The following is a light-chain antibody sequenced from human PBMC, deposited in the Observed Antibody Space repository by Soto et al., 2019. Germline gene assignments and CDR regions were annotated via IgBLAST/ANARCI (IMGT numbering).Light chain of an antibody. J-gene: IGKJ2*01. CDR2: AAS. CDR1: QTISKF. V-gene: IGKV1-39*01. CDR3: QQNYNNPHT. Sequence: DLQMTQSPSSLSASVGDTVTITCRASQTISKFINWYQEKPGKAPKFLIYAASSLQSGVPVRFSGSGSGTDFTLTISSLQPEDFATYYCQQNYNNPHTFGQGTKLEIK.